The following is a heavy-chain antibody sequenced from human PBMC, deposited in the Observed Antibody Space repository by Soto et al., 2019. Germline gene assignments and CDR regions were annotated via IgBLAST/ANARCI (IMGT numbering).Heavy chain of an antibody. D-gene: IGHD5-12*01. CDR1: GGSFSGYY. J-gene: IGHJ4*02. CDR2: INHSGST. Sequence: PSETLSLTCAVYGGSFSGYYWSWIRQPPGKGLEWIGEINHSGSTNYNPSLKSRVTISVDTSKNQFSLKLSSVTAADTAVYYCASRSNSGYDSVGYWGQGTLVTVSS. V-gene: IGHV4-34*01. CDR3: ASRSNSGYDSVGY.